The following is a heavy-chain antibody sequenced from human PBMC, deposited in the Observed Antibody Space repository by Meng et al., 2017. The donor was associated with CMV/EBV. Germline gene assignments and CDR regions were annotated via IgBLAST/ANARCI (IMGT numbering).Heavy chain of an antibody. V-gene: IGHV3-72*01. CDR3: VRTNSGPRYDFDY. D-gene: IGHD1-1*01. Sequence: SVFSLSAYCMDWVRQAPGKGLEWSGRSKNDPNTYTTEYAAAVRGRFTISRDASENSLFLQMSSLKAEDTALYYCVRTNSGPRYDFDYWGQGALVTVSS. CDR1: VFSLSAYC. J-gene: IGHJ4*02. CDR2: SKNDPNTYTT.